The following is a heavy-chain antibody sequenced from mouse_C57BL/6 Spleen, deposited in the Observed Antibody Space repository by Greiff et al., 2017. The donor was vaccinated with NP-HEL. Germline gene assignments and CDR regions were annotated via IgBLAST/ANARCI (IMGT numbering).Heavy chain of an antibody. D-gene: IGHD3-1*01. Sequence: VQLQQSGAELVKPGASVKISCKASGYAFSSYWMNWVKQRPGKGLEWIGQIYPGDGDTNYNGKFKGKATLTADKSSSTAYMQLSSLTSEDSAVYFCARGGRDGPAWFAYWGQGTLVTVSA. V-gene: IGHV1-80*01. J-gene: IGHJ3*01. CDR2: IYPGDGDT. CDR1: GYAFSSYW. CDR3: ARGGRDGPAWFAY.